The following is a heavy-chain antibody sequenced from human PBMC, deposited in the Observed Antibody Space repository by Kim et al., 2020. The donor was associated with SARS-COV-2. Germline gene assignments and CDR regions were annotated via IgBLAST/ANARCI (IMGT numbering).Heavy chain of an antibody. J-gene: IGHJ6*02. CDR2: INHSGST. CDR1: GGSFSGYY. CDR3: ARGSSSSWSYYYYGMDV. V-gene: IGHV4-34*01. D-gene: IGHD6-13*01. Sequence: SETLSLTCAVYGGSFSGYYWSWIRQPPGKGLEWIGEINHSGSTNYNPSLKSRVTISVDTSKNQFSLKLSSVTAADTAVYYCARGSSSSWSYYYYGMDVWGQGTTVTVSS.